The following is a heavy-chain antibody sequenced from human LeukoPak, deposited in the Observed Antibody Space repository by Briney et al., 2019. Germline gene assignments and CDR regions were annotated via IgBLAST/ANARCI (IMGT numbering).Heavy chain of an antibody. CDR3: AREAVGAGDWYFDL. D-gene: IGHD3-16*01. CDR2: MNNDGTGI. CDR1: GFTLSVYW. J-gene: IGHJ2*01. V-gene: IGHV3-74*01. Sequence: SGGSLRLSCAVSGFTLSVYWMHWVRQVPGKGLVWVSRMNNDGTGISYADSVRGRFTISRDNAKNRLYLQMNSLGAEDTAVYYCAREAVGAGDWYFDLWGRGTLVTVSP.